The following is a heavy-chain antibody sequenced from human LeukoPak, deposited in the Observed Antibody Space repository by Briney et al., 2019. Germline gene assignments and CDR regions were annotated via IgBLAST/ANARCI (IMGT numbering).Heavy chain of an antibody. V-gene: IGHV3-30*02. CDR3: AKRGFRAPSGDDVLESLHL. D-gene: IGHD2-21*01. J-gene: IGHJ1*01. CDR1: GFTFSNYW. CDR2: LEYDGTS. Sequence: GGSLRLSCAASGFTFSNYWMSWVRQTPGKGLEWVASLEYDGTSNYLDSVKGRFTISRDNSESTLYLQMNSLQVEDTAIYYCAKRGFRAPSGDDVLESLHLWGQGTLVTVSS.